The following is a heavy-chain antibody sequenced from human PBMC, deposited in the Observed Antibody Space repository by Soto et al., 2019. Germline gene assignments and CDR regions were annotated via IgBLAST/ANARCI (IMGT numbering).Heavy chain of an antibody. J-gene: IGHJ6*02. CDR1: GFTFDNYA. CDR3: AKDSRSVAVSAARVYGMDV. D-gene: IGHD2-2*01. V-gene: IGHV3-23*01. Sequence: EVQLMESGGGLVQPGGSLRLSCAASGFTFDNYAMNWVRQAPGKGLEWVSGISATGGSTYYAASVRGRFGISRDNSKNTLDLQMNSLRAEDTAVYYCAKDSRSVAVSAARVYGMDVWGQGTTVTVSS. CDR2: ISATGGST.